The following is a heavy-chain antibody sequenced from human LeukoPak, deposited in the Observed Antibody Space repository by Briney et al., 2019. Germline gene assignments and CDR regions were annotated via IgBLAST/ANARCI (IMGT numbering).Heavy chain of an antibody. Sequence: SETLSLTCTVSGGSISSGGYYWSWIRQHPGQGLEWIGYIYYSGSTYYNPSLKSRVTISVDTSKNQFSLKLSSVTAADTAVYYCARFTVTAYYFDYWGQGTLVTVSS. CDR3: ARFTVTAYYFDY. CDR2: IYYSGST. CDR1: GGSISSGGYY. J-gene: IGHJ4*02. V-gene: IGHV4-31*03. D-gene: IGHD4-17*01.